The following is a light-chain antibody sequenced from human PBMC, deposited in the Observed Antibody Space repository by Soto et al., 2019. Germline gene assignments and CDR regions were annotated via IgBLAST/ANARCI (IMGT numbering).Light chain of an antibody. V-gene: IGKV1-39*01. Sequence: DIQITQSPCTLCESLVATVTIACRASQSINTYLHWYQQKPGKAPNLLIHGASGLQSGVPSRFSGSGSGTDFTLTISSLQPEDFATYYCQQGYGTPYTFGQGTKVDI. CDR2: GAS. CDR3: QQGYGTPYT. CDR1: QSINTY. J-gene: IGKJ2*01.